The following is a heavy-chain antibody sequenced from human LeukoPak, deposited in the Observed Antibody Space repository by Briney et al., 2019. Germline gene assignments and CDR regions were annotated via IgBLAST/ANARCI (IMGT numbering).Heavy chain of an antibody. J-gene: IGHJ4*02. Sequence: GGSLRLSCAASGFTFSSYAMHWVRQAPGKGLEWVAVISYDGSNKYYADSVKGRFTISRDNSKNTLYLQMNSLRAEDTAVYYCARDGGYQGIGLGTDYWGQGTLVTVSS. V-gene: IGHV3-30-3*01. CDR1: GFTFSSYA. CDR3: ARDGGYQGIGLGTDY. CDR2: ISYDGSNK. D-gene: IGHD5-12*01.